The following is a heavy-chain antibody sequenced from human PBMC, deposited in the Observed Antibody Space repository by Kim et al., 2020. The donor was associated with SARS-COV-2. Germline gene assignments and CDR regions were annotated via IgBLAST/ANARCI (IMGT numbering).Heavy chain of an antibody. Sequence: SQTLSLTCAISGDSVSSNSAAWNWIRQSASRGLEWLGRTYYRSKWSNEYAESVKSRITINPDTSKNQFSLQLNSVTPEDTAVYYCARGYSSSWRFDPWGQGTLVTVSS. CDR3: ARGYSSSWRFDP. D-gene: IGHD6-13*01. V-gene: IGHV6-1*01. CDR2: TYYRSKWSN. CDR1: GDSVSSNSAA. J-gene: IGHJ5*02.